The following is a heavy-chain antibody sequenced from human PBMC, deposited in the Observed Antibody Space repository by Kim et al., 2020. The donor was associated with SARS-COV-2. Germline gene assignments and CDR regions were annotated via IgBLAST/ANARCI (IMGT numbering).Heavy chain of an antibody. V-gene: IGHV3-9*01. CDR3: AKSVTAMGVGRYYGMDV. Sequence: GGSLRLSCAASGFTFDDYAMHWVRQAPGKGLEWVSGISWNSGSIGYADSVKGRFTISRDNAKNSLYLQMNSLRAEDTALYYCAKSVTAMGVGRYYGMDVWGQGTTVTVSS. CDR1: GFTFDDYA. J-gene: IGHJ6*02. D-gene: IGHD5-18*01. CDR2: ISWNSGSI.